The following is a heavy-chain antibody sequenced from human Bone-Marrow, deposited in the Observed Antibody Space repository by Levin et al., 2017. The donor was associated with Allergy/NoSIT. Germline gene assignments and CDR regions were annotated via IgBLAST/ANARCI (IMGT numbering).Heavy chain of an antibody. CDR2: ISSDGSQT. Sequence: GGSLRLSCAASGLTFRNYAMHWVRQAPGKGLEWVTVISSDGSQTYYADSVKGRFTISRDNSKNTVHLQMNNPGPEDAAMYHCAKEYTSGWYKGRVDLWGQGTLVTVSS. V-gene: IGHV3-30*18. CDR1: GLTFRNYA. CDR3: AKEYTSGWYKGRVDL. D-gene: IGHD6-19*01. J-gene: IGHJ5*02.